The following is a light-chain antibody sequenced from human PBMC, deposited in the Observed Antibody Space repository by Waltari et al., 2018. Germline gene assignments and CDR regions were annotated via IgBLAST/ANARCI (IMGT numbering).Light chain of an antibody. V-gene: IGKV2-40*01. CDR1: QSLLDSDDGNTY. CDR2: TLS. J-gene: IGKJ1*01. Sequence: DIVMTQTPLSLPVTPGEPASISCRSSQSLLDSDDGNTYLDWYLQKPGQSPQLLIYTLSDRADGVPDRFSGSGSGTDFTLKISRVEAEDVGVYYCMQRIEFPWTFGQGTKVEIK. CDR3: MQRIEFPWT.